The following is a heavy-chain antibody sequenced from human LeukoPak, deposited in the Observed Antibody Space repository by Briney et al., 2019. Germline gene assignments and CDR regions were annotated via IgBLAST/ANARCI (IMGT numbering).Heavy chain of an antibody. J-gene: IGHJ4*02. CDR1: GDSVSSNRTV. D-gene: IGHD1-26*01. CDR2: TYYRSKWHN. Sequence: SHTLSLTCVISGDSVSSNRTVWNWISQSPSRRLQWLGRTYYRSKWHNDYGVSVKSRITINPDTSRNQFSLQLNSVTPEDTAVYYCGRGGAGFDYWGQGTLVTVSS. V-gene: IGHV6-1*01. CDR3: GRGGAGFDY.